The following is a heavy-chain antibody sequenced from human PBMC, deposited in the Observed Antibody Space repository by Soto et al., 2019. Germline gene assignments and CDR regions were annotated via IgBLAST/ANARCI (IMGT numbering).Heavy chain of an antibody. J-gene: IGHJ4*02. Sequence: QVQLVQSGAEVKKPGSSVKVSCKASGGIFSTYAISWLRQAPGQGLEWMGGIIPLFGTPNYAQRFQGRVTITADESTSTAYMELRRLRSEDTAVYYCARDRDDYGSGNYDNRIDFWGQGTLVTVSS. CDR2: IIPLFGTP. D-gene: IGHD3-10*01. V-gene: IGHV1-69*01. CDR3: ARDRDDYGSGNYDNRIDF. CDR1: GGIFSTYA.